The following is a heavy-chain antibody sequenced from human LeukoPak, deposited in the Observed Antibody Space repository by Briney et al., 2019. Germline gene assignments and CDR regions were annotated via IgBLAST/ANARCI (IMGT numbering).Heavy chain of an antibody. CDR3: AREDIVVVPPARPLRP. CDR1: GYTFTSHD. Sequence: ASVKVSCKASGYTFTSHDINWVRQATGQGLEWMGWMNPNSGNTGYAQKFQGRVTMTRDTSISTAYTELSSLRSEDTAVYYCAREDIVVVPPARPLRPWGQGTLVTVSS. V-gene: IGHV1-8*01. CDR2: MNPNSGNT. J-gene: IGHJ5*02. D-gene: IGHD2-2*01.